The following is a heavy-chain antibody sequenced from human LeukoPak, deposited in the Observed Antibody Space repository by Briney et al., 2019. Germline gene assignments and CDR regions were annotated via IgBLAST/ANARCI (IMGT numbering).Heavy chain of an antibody. D-gene: IGHD2-15*01. CDR2: IKSKTDGGTT. J-gene: IGHJ4*02. CDR1: GFTFSDAW. CDR3: TADMPASSRAADY. Sequence: GGSLRLSCAASGFTFSDAWMSWVRQAPGMGLEWVGRIKSKTDGGTTDYSAPVKGRFTISRDDSKNTLYLQINSLKTEDTAVYYCTADMPASSRAADYWAREPWSPSPQ. V-gene: IGHV3-15*01.